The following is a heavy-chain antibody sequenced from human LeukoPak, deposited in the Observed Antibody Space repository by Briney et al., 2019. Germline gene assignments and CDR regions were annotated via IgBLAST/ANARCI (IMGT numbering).Heavy chain of an antibody. CDR2: IGTAGDP. CDR3: ARAIMSPYCSSTSCYGYWYFDL. J-gene: IGHJ2*01. V-gene: IGHV3-13*05. CDR1: GFTFSSYD. D-gene: IGHD2-2*01. Sequence: GGSLRLSCAASGFTFSSYDMHWVRQATGKGLEWVSAIGTAGDPYYPGSVKGRFTISRENAKNSLYLQMSSLRAGDTAVYYCARAIMSPYCSSTSCYGYWYFDLWGRGTLVTVSS.